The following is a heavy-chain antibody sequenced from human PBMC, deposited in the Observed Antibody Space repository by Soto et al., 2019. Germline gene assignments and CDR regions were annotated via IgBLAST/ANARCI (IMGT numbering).Heavy chain of an antibody. J-gene: IGHJ6*02. CDR2: INGVGGST. CDR1: GFSFDTYW. CDR3: ARVAGGHGLDV. D-gene: IGHD3-10*01. Sequence: GGSLRLSCAASGFSFDTYWMHWVRQAPGKGLVWVSRINGVGGSTSYADFVKGRVTISRDNAKNTLYLQMNSLRAEDTAVYYCARVAGGHGLDVWGQGTTVTVSS. V-gene: IGHV3-74*01.